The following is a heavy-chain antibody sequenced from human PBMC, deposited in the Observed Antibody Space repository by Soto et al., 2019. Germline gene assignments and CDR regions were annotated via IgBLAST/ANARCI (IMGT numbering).Heavy chain of an antibody. CDR1: GGLISTYY. V-gene: IGHV4-59*01. J-gene: IGHJ4*02. Sequence: QVRLQESGPGVVKPSETLSLSCNVSGGLISTYYWTWIRQPPGKGLEWVGNVYYTGNTHHNPSLKSRVSMSVDTYMNQFSMHLTSVTAADTAVYYCARAWLTAGIDVWGQGILVTVSS. D-gene: IGHD1-1*01. CDR3: ARAWLTAGIDV. CDR2: VYYTGNT.